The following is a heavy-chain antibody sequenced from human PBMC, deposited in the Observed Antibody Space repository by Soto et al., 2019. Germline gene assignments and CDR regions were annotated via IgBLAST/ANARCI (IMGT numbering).Heavy chain of an antibody. J-gene: IGHJ3*02. CDR3: ARDWSYCGGDCLSAFDI. D-gene: IGHD2-21*01. CDR1: GYTFTSYA. Sequence: QVQLVQSGAEVKKPGASVKVSCKASGYTFTSYAMHWVRQAPGQRLEWMGWINAGNGNTKYSQKSRCRVNITRDTSASTAYMELSSLRSKDTAVYYCARDWSYCGGDCLSAFDIWGQGTMVTVSS. CDR2: INAGNGNT. V-gene: IGHV1-3*01.